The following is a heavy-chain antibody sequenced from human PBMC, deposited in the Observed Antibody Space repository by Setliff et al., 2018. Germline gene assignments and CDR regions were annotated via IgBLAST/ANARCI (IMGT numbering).Heavy chain of an antibody. Sequence: ASVKVSCKVSGSTLTELTMYWVRQAPGKGLEWMGIINPSGGSTSYAQKFQGRVTMTRDTSTSTVYMELSSLRSEDTAVYYCARDEGSGWYVGYWGQGTLVTVSS. V-gene: IGHV1-46*01. D-gene: IGHD6-19*01. J-gene: IGHJ4*02. CDR3: ARDEGSGWYVGY. CDR2: INPSGGST. CDR1: GSTLTELT.